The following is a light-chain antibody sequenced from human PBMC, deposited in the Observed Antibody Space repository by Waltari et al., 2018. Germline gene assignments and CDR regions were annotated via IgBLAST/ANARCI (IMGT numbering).Light chain of an antibody. CDR2: EVS. CDR1: SSDVGSYHY. Sequence: QSALTQPPSPSGSPGQSVTISCTGTSSDVGSYHYVSWYQQHPGKAPKLMIYEVSKRPSGVPARFSGSKSGNTASLTVSGLQAEDETDYYCSSYAGRNNLVFGGGTKLTVL. J-gene: IGLJ2*01. V-gene: IGLV2-8*01. CDR3: SSYAGRNNLV.